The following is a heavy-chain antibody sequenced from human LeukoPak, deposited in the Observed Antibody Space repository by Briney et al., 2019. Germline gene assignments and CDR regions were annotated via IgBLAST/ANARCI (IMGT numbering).Heavy chain of an antibody. CDR1: GFTFSNSG. CDR2: ISSSRSYI. V-gene: IGHV3-21*01. J-gene: IGHJ3*02. Sequence: GGSLRLSCAASGFTFSNSGMSWVRQAPGKGLEWVSLISSSRSYIYYADSVKGRFTISRDNAKNSLYLQMNSLRAEDTAVYYCARLSSGDAFDIWGQGTMVTVSS. CDR3: ARLSSGDAFDI. D-gene: IGHD3-22*01.